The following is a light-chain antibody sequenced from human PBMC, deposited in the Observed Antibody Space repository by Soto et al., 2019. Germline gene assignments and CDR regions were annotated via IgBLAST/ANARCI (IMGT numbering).Light chain of an antibody. CDR2: AAS. CDR1: ESVTSGY. J-gene: IGKJ2*01. V-gene: IGKV3-20*01. Sequence: EIVLTQSPGTLSLSPGERATLSCRASESVTSGYLAWYQQNPGQAPRLLIYAASSRATGIPDRFSGSGSGTDFTLTISRLEPEDFAVYYCQQYGSSPYTFGQGTEVEVK. CDR3: QQYGSSPYT.